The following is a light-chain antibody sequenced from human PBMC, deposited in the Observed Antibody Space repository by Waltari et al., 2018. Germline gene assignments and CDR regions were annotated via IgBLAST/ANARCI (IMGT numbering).Light chain of an antibody. V-gene: IGLV1-44*01. CDR2: SND. CDR1: SSNIGRNT. Sequence: QSVVTQPPSRSGAPGQRVTIFCSGGSSNIGRNTVNWYQHVPGTAPKLLIYSNDRRPSGVPDRFSGSKSGTSASLAIGGLRSEDEADYYCAAWDDSLNAYVFGSGTRAAVL. CDR3: AAWDDSLNAYV. J-gene: IGLJ1*01.